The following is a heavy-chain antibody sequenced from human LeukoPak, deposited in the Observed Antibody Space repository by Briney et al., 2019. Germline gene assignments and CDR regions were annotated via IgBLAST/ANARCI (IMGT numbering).Heavy chain of an antibody. D-gene: IGHD2-21*02. V-gene: IGHV4-59*01. CDR3: ARGTAV. J-gene: IGHJ4*02. CDR2: ISYSGST. Sequence: SETLSLTCTVSGGSINSYYWSWIRQPPGKGLEWIGYISYSGSTNYNPYLKSRVTISLATSKNQFFLKLNSVTAADTALYYCARGTAVWGQGTLVTVSS. CDR1: GGSINSYY.